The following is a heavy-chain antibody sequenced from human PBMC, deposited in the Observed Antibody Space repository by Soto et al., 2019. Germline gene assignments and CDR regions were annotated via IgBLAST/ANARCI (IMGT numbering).Heavy chain of an antibody. V-gene: IGHV4-4*02. J-gene: IGHJ5*01. CDR2: IHHRGTT. CDR1: GGSISRGHW. Sequence: PSDTLSLTCAVSGGSISRGHWYNWVRQPPGKGLEWIGEIHHRGTTNYNPSLRSRVTMSLDKSKNQFSLNVNSVTAADTAVYFCGRSSYPRTETDSWGQGTLVTVSS. CDR3: GRSSYPRTETDS. D-gene: IGHD3-3*01.